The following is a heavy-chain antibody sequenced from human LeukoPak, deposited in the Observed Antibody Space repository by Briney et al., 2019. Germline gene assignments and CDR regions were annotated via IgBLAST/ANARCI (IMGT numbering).Heavy chain of an antibody. Sequence: GGSLRLSCAASGFTSRLYAMSWVRQAPGKGLEWVSNITGRGDVPFYADSLKDRFTISRDNWKNMLYLEMSSLRVEDTAVYYCAKDRPNYHENNGHYYTPNGDSWGQGTLVTVSS. J-gene: IGHJ5*01. CDR2: ITGRGDVP. D-gene: IGHD3-3*01. V-gene: IGHV3-23*01. CDR3: AKDRPNYHENNGHYYTPNGDS. CDR1: GFTSRLYA.